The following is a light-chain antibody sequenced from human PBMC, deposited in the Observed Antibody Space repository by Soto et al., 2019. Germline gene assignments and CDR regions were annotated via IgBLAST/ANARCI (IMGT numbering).Light chain of an antibody. CDR3: QQYGSSPWT. J-gene: IGKJ1*01. V-gene: IGKV3-20*01. CDR1: QSVSSSY. Sequence: EIVLTQSPGTLSLSPGERATLSCRASQSVSSSYLAWYQQKPGQAPRLLIYAASSRATGIPDRFSGSGSGTYFTVTTSRLEPEDFAVYYCQQYGSSPWTFSQGTKVEIK. CDR2: AAS.